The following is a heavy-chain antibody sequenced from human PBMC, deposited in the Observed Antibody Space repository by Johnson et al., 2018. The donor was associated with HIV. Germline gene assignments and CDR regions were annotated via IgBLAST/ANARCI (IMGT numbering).Heavy chain of an antibody. D-gene: IGHD6-13*01. CDR2: ISGSGRTI. V-gene: IGHV3-11*01. J-gene: IGHJ3*02. CDR1: GFTFSDYY. Sequence: QVQLVESGGDLVKPGGSLRLSCAASGFTFSDYYVTWIRQAPGKGLEWVSYISGSGRTIYYADSVKGRFTIYRDNFKNTLYLQMNSLRAEDTAVYYCAKTFPLTAAGFPLNAFDIWGQGTMVTVSS. CDR3: AKTFPLTAAGFPLNAFDI.